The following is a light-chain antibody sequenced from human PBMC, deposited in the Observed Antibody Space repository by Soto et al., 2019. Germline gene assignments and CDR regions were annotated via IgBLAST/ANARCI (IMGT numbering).Light chain of an antibody. CDR3: SSYAGSDSVL. CDR2: EVF. CDR1: SSDVGGYNY. J-gene: IGLJ3*02. Sequence: QSALTQPPSVSGSPGQSLTISCTGTSSDVGGYNYVSWYHHHPGKAPKLIIYEVFKRPSGVPDRFSVSKSGNTASLTVSGLQAEDEADYYCSSYAGSDSVLFGGGTKVTVL. V-gene: IGLV2-8*01.